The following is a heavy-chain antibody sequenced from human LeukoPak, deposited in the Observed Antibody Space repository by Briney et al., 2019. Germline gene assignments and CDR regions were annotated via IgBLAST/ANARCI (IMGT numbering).Heavy chain of an antibody. CDR3: AKADYYYGSGSLYFDY. Sequence: GRSLRLSCAASGFTFDDYAMHWVRQAPGKGLEWVSGISWNSGSIGYADSVKGRFTIFRDNAKNSLYLQMNSLRAEDTALYYCAKADYYYGSGSLYFDYWGQGTLVTVSS. J-gene: IGHJ4*02. CDR2: ISWNSGSI. V-gene: IGHV3-9*01. CDR1: GFTFDDYA. D-gene: IGHD3-10*01.